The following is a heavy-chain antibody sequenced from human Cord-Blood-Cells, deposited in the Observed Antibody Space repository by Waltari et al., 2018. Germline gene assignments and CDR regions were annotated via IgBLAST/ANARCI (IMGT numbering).Heavy chain of an antibody. Sequence: QVQLVQSGAEVKKPGSSVKVSCKASGGTFSSYAISWVRQAPGQGLGWMGGIHPIFGTANDAQKCQGRVTITADKSTSTAYMELSSLRSEDTAVYYCARGTFDRSSWYFDYWGQGTLVTVS. CDR1: GGTFSSYA. J-gene: IGHJ4*02. D-gene: IGHD6-13*01. CDR2: IHPIFGTA. V-gene: IGHV1-69*06. CDR3: ARGTFDRSSWYFDY.